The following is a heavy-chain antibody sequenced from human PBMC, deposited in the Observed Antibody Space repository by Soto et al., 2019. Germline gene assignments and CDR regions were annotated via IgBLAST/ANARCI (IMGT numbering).Heavy chain of an antibody. D-gene: IGHD5-12*01. CDR2: ISSSSSYT. CDR3: ARDHHRYSGYDYVDY. CDR1: GFTFSDYY. Sequence: PGGSLRLSCAASGFTFSDYYMSWIRQAPGKGLEWVSYISSSSSYTNYADSVKGRFTISRDNAKNSLYLQMNSLRAEDTAVDYCARDHHRYSGYDYVDYWGQGTLVTVSS. V-gene: IGHV3-11*05. J-gene: IGHJ4*02.